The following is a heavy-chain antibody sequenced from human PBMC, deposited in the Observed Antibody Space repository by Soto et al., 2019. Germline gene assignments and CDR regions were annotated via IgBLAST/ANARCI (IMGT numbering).Heavy chain of an antibody. CDR2: IDPSDSYT. Sequence: GESLKISCKGSGYSFTSYWISWVRQMPGKGLEWMGRIDPSDSYTNYSPSFQGHVTISADKSISTAYLQWSSLKASDTAMYYCAPETAYYYGMDVWGQGTKVTVSS. CDR3: APETAYYYGMDV. V-gene: IGHV5-10-1*01. J-gene: IGHJ6*02. CDR1: GYSFTSYW. D-gene: IGHD5-18*01.